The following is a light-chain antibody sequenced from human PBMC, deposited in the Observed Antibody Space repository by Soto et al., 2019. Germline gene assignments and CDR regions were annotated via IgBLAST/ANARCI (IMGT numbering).Light chain of an antibody. CDR3: QQYNSYPPGNT. Sequence: DIQMTQSPSSLSASVRDRVTITCRASQGISSWLAWYQQKPEKAPKSLNYAASSLQSGVPSRFSGSGSGTGFILTISRLRPEDFAAYYCQQYNSYPPGNTFGQGTKLEIK. CDR2: AAS. CDR1: QGISSW. V-gene: IGKV1D-16*01. J-gene: IGKJ2*01.